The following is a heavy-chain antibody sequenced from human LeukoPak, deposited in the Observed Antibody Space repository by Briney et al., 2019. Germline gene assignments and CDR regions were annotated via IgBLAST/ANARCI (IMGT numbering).Heavy chain of an antibody. CDR1: GFTFSSYA. J-gene: IGHJ6*02. CDR3: ARDRPDYDILTGYRYFYGMDV. D-gene: IGHD3-9*01. V-gene: IGHV3-66*01. CDR2: IYSGGST. Sequence: GGSLRLSCAASGFTFSSYAMSWVRHAPGKGLEWVSVIYSGGSTYYADSVKGRFTISRDNSKNTVYLQMNSLRVEDTAIYYCARDRPDYDILTGYRYFYGMDVWGQGTTVTVSS.